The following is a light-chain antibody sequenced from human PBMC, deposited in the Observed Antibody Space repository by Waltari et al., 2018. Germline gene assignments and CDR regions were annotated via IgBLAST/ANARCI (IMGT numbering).Light chain of an antibody. CDR3: QQSYNTPLT. CDR2: AAS. J-gene: IGKJ4*01. Sequence: DIQMPQSPSSLSASVGDRVTITCRASQSVIRYLNWYQQKPGKAPKLLIYAASSLQSGVPSRFSGSGSGTDFTLTISSLQPEDFATYSCQQSYNTPLTFGGGTTVVIK. V-gene: IGKV1-39*01. CDR1: QSVIRY.